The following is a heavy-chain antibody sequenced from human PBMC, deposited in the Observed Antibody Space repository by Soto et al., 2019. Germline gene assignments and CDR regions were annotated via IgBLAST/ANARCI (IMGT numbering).Heavy chain of an antibody. V-gene: IGHV4-34*01. CDR3: ARGNLDYDFWSGYDYYGMDV. Sequence: SETLSLTCAVYGGSFSGYYWSWIRQPPGKGLEWIGEINHSGSTNYNPSLKSRVTISVDTSKNQFSLKLSSVTAADTAVYYCARGNLDYDFWSGYDYYGMDVWGQGTTVTLSS. D-gene: IGHD3-3*01. CDR1: GGSFSGYY. CDR2: INHSGST. J-gene: IGHJ6*02.